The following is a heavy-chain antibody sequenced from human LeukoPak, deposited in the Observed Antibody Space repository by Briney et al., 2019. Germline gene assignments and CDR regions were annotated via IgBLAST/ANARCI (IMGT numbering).Heavy chain of an antibody. J-gene: IGHJ5*02. CDR3: AGSGSYYSGFIWFDP. V-gene: IGHV1-8*01. CDR1: GYTFTSYD. Sequence: ASVKVSCKASGYTFTSYDINWVRQATGQGLEWMGWMNPNSGNTGYARKFQGRVTMTRNTSISTAYMELSSLRSEDTAVYYCAGSGSYYSGFIWFDPWGQGTLVTVSS. D-gene: IGHD1-26*01. CDR2: MNPNSGNT.